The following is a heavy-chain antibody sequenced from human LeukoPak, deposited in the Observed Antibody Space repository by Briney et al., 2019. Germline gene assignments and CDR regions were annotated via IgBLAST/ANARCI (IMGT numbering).Heavy chain of an antibody. CDR3: ERHGSRYFDWLFRGVDY. D-gene: IGHD3-9*01. J-gene: IGHJ4*02. CDR1: GVSISSSIYY. V-gene: IGHV4-39*01. CDR2: IYYSGST. Sequence: PSETLSLTCTVSGVSISSSIYYWGWIRQPPGKGLEWMGSIYYSGSTYYNPSLKSRVTISVDTSKNQFSLKLSSVTAADTAVYYCERHGSRYFDWLFRGVDYWGQGTLVTVSS.